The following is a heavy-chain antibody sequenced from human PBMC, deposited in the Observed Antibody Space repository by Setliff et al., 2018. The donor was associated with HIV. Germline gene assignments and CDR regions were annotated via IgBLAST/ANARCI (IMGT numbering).Heavy chain of an antibody. CDR2: IYYSGST. D-gene: IGHD2-21*02. CDR3: ARETVVTPAGHYYYMDV. Sequence: SETLSLTCTVSGASIGRRSDCWGWIRQPPGKGLEWIGYIYYSGSTYYNPSLKSRVTISVDASKNQFSLKLSPVTAADTAVYYCARETVVTPAGHYYYMDVWGKGTTVTVSS. V-gene: IGHV4-31*03. J-gene: IGHJ6*03. CDR1: GASIGRRSDC.